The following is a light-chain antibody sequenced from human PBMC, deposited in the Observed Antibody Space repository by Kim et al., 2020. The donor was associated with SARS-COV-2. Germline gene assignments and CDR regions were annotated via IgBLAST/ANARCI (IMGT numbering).Light chain of an antibody. J-gene: IGLJ6*01. CDR3: QSADSSGTYHE. V-gene: IGLV3-25*03. Sequence: SYELTQPPSVSVSPGQTARITCSGDALPKQYAYWYQQKPGQAPVLVIYKDSERPSGIPERFSGSSSGTTVTLTIRGVQAEDEADYYCQSADSSGTYHEFG. CDR1: ALPKQY. CDR2: KDS.